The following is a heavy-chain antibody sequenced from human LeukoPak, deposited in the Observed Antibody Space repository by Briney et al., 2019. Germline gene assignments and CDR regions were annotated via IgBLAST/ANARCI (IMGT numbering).Heavy chain of an antibody. Sequence: LRLSCAASGFTFSDYYMSWIRQPAGKGLEYLGRISSTGSTNFNPSLRSRVTISADTSKNHFSLKLTSVTAADTAVYYCARDQTYSGSGIYTYFDYWGQGILVTVSS. V-gene: IGHV4-4*07. J-gene: IGHJ4*02. D-gene: IGHD3-10*01. CDR2: ISSTGST. CDR1: GFTFSDYY. CDR3: ARDQTYSGSGIYTYFDY.